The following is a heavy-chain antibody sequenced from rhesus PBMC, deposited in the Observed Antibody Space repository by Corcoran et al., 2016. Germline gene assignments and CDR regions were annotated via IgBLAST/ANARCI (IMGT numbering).Heavy chain of an antibody. V-gene: IGHV4S10*01. J-gene: IGHJ6*01. Sequence: QVQLQESGPGVVKPSETLSLTCAVSGGAFSVRFRLSLTPEPPGKGLVWVGYIYGSSTSTNYNPSLKSRVTISKDTSKNQFSLKRSSVTAADTAVYYCARDVNSYGLDSWGQGVVVTVSS. D-gene: IGHD1-26*01. CDR2: IYGSSTST. CDR1: GGAFSVRFR. CDR3: ARDVNSYGLDS.